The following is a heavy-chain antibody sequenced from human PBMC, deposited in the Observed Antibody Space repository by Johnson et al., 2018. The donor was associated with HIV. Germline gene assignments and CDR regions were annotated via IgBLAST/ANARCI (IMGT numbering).Heavy chain of an antibody. J-gene: IGHJ3*02. D-gene: IGHD5-24*01. CDR1: GFTVSSNY. V-gene: IGHV3-66*01. CDR2: IYSGGST. CDR3: ARAIGDGYPGMKAFDI. Sequence: MQLVESGGGLVQPGGSLRLSCAASGFTVSSNYMSWVRQAPGKGLEWVSVIYSGGSTYYADSVKGRFTISRDNSKNTLYLQMKSLRAEDTAVYYCARAIGDGYPGMKAFDIWGQGTRVTVSS.